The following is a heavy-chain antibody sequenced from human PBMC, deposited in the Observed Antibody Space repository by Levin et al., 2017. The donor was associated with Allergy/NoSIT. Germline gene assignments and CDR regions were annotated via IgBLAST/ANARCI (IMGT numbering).Heavy chain of an antibody. CDR2: IYFSGRT. Sequence: LRLSCTVSGGSISSGGYFWGWIRQHPGKGLEWIGYIYFSGRTYYNPSLKSRVTISIDTSRNQISLNLSSVTAADTAVYYCASYCSTTSCPFDYWGQGTLVTVSS. V-gene: IGHV4-31*03. J-gene: IGHJ4*02. CDR3: ASYCSTTSCPFDY. D-gene: IGHD2-2*01. CDR1: GGSISSGGYF.